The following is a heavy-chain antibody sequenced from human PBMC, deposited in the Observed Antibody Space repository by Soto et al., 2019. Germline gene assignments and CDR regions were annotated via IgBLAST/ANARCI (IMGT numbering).Heavy chain of an antibody. D-gene: IGHD3-10*01. CDR1: GGSISSRNW. J-gene: IGHJ6*02. CDR2: IHHSGST. Sequence: PSETRCLTCAVSGGSISSRNWWGWGRQSPGQGLEWIGEIHHSGSTNYNLSLKSRVTISIDKSKNHFSLSLTSVTAADTAVYYCVRGSGVGNEIVYDLDFWGQGTAVTVSS. CDR3: VRGSGVGNEIVYDLDF. V-gene: IGHV4-4*02.